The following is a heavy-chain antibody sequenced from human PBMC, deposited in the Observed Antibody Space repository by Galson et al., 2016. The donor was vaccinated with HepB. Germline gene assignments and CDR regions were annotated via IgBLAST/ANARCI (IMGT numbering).Heavy chain of an antibody. Sequence: SETLSLTCAVYGGFFRGYYWSWIRQPPGKGLEWIGEINHDGSTNYNPSLESRVTISVDTSKKQFSLKLTSVTAADTAVYFCVRSALWSGYVDYWGQGTLVTVSS. J-gene: IGHJ4*02. D-gene: IGHD3-3*01. CDR3: VRSALWSGYVDY. V-gene: IGHV4-34*01. CDR1: GGFFRGYY. CDR2: INHDGST.